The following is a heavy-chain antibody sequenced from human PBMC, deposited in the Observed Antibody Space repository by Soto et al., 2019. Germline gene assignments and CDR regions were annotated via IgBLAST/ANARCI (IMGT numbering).Heavy chain of an antibody. V-gene: IGHV4-31*03. CDR2: IYYSGST. Sequence: SETLSLTCTVSGGSISSGGYYWSWIRQHPGKGLEWIGYIYYSGSTYYNPSLKSRVTISVDTSKNQFSLKLSSVTAADTAVYYCARGGVVPAATGFDPWGQGTLVTVSS. CDR1: GGSISSGGYY. D-gene: IGHD2-2*01. J-gene: IGHJ5*02. CDR3: ARGGVVPAATGFDP.